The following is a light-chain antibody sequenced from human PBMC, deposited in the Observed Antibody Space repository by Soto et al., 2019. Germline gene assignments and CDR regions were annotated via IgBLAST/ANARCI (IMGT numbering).Light chain of an antibody. J-gene: IGKJ1*01. CDR1: QSVSSSY. Sequence: EIVLTQSPGTLSLSPGERATLSCRASQSVSSSYLAWYQQKPGQSPRLVIYGASNRATGIPDRFSGSGSGTDFTLTISKVEPEDFAVYYCHQYGRSPWTFGQGTKVDIK. V-gene: IGKV3-20*01. CDR3: HQYGRSPWT. CDR2: GAS.